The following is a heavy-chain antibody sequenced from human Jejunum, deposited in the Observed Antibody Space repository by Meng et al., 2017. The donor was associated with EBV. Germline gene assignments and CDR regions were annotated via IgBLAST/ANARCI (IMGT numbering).Heavy chain of an antibody. D-gene: IGHD4-11*01. J-gene: IGHJ4*02. CDR2: MHPGGST. CDR3: AKSNDYSLNS. V-gene: IGHV4-4*02. CDR1: GDSTSSSHW. Sequence: QVKLQESGPGLVKPSGTLSLTFAVSGDSTSSSHWWSWVRQPPGKGLEWIGEMHPGGSTNYNPSLKSRVTISVDNSKNQFSLKLTSVTAADTAVYYCAKSNDYSLNSWGQGTLVTVSS.